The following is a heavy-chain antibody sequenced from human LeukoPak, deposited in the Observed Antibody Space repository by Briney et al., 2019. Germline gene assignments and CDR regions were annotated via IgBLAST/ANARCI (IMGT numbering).Heavy chain of an antibody. Sequence: GASVKVSCKASGYTFTGYYMHGVRQAPGQGLEWMGRINPNSGGTNYAQKFQGRVTMTRDTSISTAYMELSRLRSDDTAVYYCARDWASYGYLTVDYWGQGTLVTVSS. V-gene: IGHV1-2*06. CDR1: GYTFTGYY. CDR3: ARDWASYGYLTVDY. CDR2: INPNSGGT. D-gene: IGHD5-18*01. J-gene: IGHJ4*02.